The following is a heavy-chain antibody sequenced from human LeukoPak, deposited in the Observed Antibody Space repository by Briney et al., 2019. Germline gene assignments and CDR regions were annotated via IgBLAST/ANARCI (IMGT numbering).Heavy chain of an antibody. CDR2: IYYSGST. D-gene: IGHD3-10*01. CDR1: GGSISSGGYS. CDR3: ARIGGITMVRGVPGYYFDY. Sequence: SETLSLTCAVSGGSISSGGYSWSWIRQPPGKGLEWIGYIYYSGSTYYNPSLKSRVTISVDTSKNQFSLKLSSVTAADTAVYYCARIGGITMVRGVPGYYFDYWGQGTLVTVSS. J-gene: IGHJ4*02. V-gene: IGHV4-30-4*08.